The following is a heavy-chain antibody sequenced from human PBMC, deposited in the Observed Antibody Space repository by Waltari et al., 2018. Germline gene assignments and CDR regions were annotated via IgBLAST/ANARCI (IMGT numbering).Heavy chain of an antibody. Sequence: QVQLVQSGAEVKKPGASVKISCKASGYTFTAYYMHWVRQAPGQGLEWMGWVNPKSGSTRCAQKFEGRVTMTRDTSIKTAYMELRTLRSDDTAVYYCAREGGGSTWFDYWGQGTLVTVSS. J-gene: IGHJ4*02. CDR3: AREGGGSTWFDY. CDR1: GYTFTAYY. CDR2: VNPKSGST. D-gene: IGHD6-13*01. V-gene: IGHV1-2*02.